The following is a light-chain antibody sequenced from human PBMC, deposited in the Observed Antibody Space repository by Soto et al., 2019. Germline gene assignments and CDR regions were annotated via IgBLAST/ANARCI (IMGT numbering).Light chain of an antibody. J-gene: IGLJ2*01. V-gene: IGLV1-44*01. CDR2: SNN. CDR1: SSNIGSNT. Sequence: QSVLTQPPSASGTPGQRVTISCSGGSSNIGSNTVNWYQQLPGTAPKLFIYSNNLRPSGVPDRFSGSKSGTSASLAISGLQSEDEADYHCASWDDSLNGVVFGGGTKLTVL. CDR3: ASWDDSLNGVV.